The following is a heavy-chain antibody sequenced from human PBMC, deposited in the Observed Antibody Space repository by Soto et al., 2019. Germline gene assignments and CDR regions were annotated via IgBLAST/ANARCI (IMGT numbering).Heavy chain of an antibody. CDR1: GYTFTSCY. Sequence: QVQLVQSGAEVKKPGASVKVSCKASGYTFTSCYMHWVRQAPGQGLEWVGIINPTDGSATYAQRFRGRVTMTRDTSTSTVYVELSSLGSDDTAVYFCARAGNAYYHYYMDVWGKGTTVTVSS. CDR2: INPTDGSA. CDR3: ARAGNAYYHYYMDV. D-gene: IGHD1-1*01. V-gene: IGHV1-46*03. J-gene: IGHJ6*03.